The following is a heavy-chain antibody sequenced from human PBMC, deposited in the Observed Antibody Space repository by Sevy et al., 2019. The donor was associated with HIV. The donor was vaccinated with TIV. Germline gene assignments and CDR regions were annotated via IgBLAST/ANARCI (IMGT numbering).Heavy chain of an antibody. CDR3: VKGLEDKCCYYGALHI. J-gene: IGHJ3*02. CDR1: GFIFDDYA. D-gene: IGHD3-22*01. CDR2: IFWNNDDL. Sequence: GGSLRLSCASSGFIFDDYAMHWVRQIPGKGLEWVSGIFWNNDDLAYADSVKGRFTISRDNAKNSLYLQMNSLRVEDTALYYCVKGLEDKCCYYGALHIWGQGAVVTVSS. V-gene: IGHV3-9*01.